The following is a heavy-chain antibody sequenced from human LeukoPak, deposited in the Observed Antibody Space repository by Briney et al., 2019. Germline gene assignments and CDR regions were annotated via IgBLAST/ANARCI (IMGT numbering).Heavy chain of an antibody. CDR2: ISYDGSNK. Sequence: PGGSLRLSCAASGFTFSSYGMHWVRQAPGKGLEWVAVISYDGSNKYYADSVKGRFTISRDNSKNTLYLQMSSLRAEDTAVYYCAKTFQKGGYCGYWGQGTLVTVSS. D-gene: IGHD2-15*01. V-gene: IGHV3-30*18. J-gene: IGHJ4*02. CDR3: AKTFQKGGYCGY. CDR1: GFTFSSYG.